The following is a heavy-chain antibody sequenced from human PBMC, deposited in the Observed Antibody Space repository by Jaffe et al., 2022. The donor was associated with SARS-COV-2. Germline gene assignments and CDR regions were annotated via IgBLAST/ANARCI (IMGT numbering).Heavy chain of an antibody. CDR1: GVSISGNKW. Sequence: QVQLQESGPGLVKPSGTLSLTCTVSGVSISGNKWWSWVRQPPGKGLEWIGEVFHTGSKYYNPSLKSRLTLSVDKSKNQFSLKLASVTAADTAMYYCARGSGLTDWGQGTLVTVSS. D-gene: IGHD7-27*01. CDR2: VFHTGSK. J-gene: IGHJ4*02. CDR3: ARGSGLTD. V-gene: IGHV4-4*02.